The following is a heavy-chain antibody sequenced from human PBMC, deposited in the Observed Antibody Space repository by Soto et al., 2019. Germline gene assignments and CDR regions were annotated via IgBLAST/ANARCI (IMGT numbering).Heavy chain of an antibody. Sequence: PGGSLRLSCAVSGFICSSYDMSWVRQAPGKGLEWVSTIRVGGSTHYEDSVKGRFTISRDTSKNTVYLQMNSLTAGDTAFYYCAKATATSGGAFEIYGQGTMVTVSS. CDR1: GFICSSYD. J-gene: IGHJ3*02. D-gene: IGHD1-1*01. CDR3: AKATATSGGAFEI. V-gene: IGHV3-23*01. CDR2: IRVGGST.